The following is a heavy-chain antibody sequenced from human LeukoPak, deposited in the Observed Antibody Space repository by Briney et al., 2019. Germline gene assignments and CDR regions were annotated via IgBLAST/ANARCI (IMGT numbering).Heavy chain of an antibody. J-gene: IGHJ6*02. Sequence: ASVKVSCKASGYTFTSYGISWVRQAPGQGLEWMGWISAYNGNTNYAQKLQGRVTMTTDTSTSTAYMELGSLRSDDTAVYYCARDRAWWTNYYYYGMDVWGQGTTVTVSS. V-gene: IGHV1-18*01. CDR3: ARDRAWWTNYYYYGMDV. CDR1: GYTFTSYG. D-gene: IGHD2-15*01. CDR2: ISAYNGNT.